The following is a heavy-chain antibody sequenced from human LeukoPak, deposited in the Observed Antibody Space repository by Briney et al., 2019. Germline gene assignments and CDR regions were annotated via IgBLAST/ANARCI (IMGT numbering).Heavy chain of an antibody. CDR2: ISWNGGSI. J-gene: IGHJ4*02. V-gene: IGHV3-9*01. CDR3: AKDISLQTRGGYGN. Sequence: GGSLRLSCAASGFTFDDSAMHWVRQAPGKGLEWVSGISWNGGSIGYADSMKGRFTISRDNAKNSLYLQMNSLRTEDTALYYCAKDISLQTRGGYGNWGQGTLVTVSS. CDR1: GFTFDDSA. D-gene: IGHD5-12*01.